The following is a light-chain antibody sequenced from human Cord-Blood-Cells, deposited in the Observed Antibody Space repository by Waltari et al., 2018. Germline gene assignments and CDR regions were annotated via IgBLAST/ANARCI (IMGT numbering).Light chain of an antibody. CDR2: ATS. CDR3: QQSYSTPLMYS. CDR1: ESISSY. V-gene: IGKV1-39*01. Sequence: DIQMTQSPSSLSASVGDRVTITCRASESISSYLNWYQQKPGKAPELLIYATSSLQSGVASRFSGSGSGTDFTLTISSLQPEDFATYYCQQSYSTPLMYSFGQGTKLEIE. J-gene: IGKJ2*03.